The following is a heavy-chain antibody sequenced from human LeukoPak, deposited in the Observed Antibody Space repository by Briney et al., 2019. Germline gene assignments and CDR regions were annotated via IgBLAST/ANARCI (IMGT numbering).Heavy chain of an antibody. CDR1: GITFSSYA. V-gene: IGHV3-30*14. D-gene: IGHD6-19*01. J-gene: IGHJ3*02. Sequence: PGKSLRLSCAASGITFSSYAMHWVRQAPGRRPEWVAVMSYDGTNIFYSDSVKGRFTISRDNSKNTLYLQMNSLRAEDTAVYYCARDGYGYSSGVPRGAFDIWGQGTMVTVSS. CDR3: ARDGYGYSSGVPRGAFDI. CDR2: MSYDGTNI.